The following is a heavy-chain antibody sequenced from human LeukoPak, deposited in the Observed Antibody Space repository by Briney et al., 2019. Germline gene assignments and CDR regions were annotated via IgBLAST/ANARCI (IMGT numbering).Heavy chain of an antibody. V-gene: IGHV3-30*02. CDR3: AEGRGRVYYDSSGYYD. J-gene: IGHJ4*02. D-gene: IGHD3-22*01. Sequence: GGSLRLSCAASGFTFSSYGMHWVRQAPGKGLEWVAFIRYDGSNKYYADSVKGRFTIYRDNSKNTLYLQMNSLRAEDTAVYYCAEGRGRVYYDSSGYYDWGQGTLVTVSS. CDR2: IRYDGSNK. CDR1: GFTFSSYG.